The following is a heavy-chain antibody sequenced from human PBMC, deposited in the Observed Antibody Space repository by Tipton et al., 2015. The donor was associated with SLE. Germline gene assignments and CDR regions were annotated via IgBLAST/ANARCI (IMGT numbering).Heavy chain of an antibody. CDR3: ARHLRGGTYV. CDR2: ISYSGSP. D-gene: IGHD1-26*01. J-gene: IGHJ4*02. Sequence: TLSLTCSVSGASVTRASHYWGWIRQSPGQGLEWVATISYSGSPYYNPSLKSRVTISVDTSKNQFSLKLSSVTAADTAMYYCARHLRGGTYVWGQGTLVTVSS. CDR1: GASVTRASHY. V-gene: IGHV4-39*01.